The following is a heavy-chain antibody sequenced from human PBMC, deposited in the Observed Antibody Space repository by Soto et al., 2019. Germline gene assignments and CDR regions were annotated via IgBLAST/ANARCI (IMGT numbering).Heavy chain of an antibody. J-gene: IGHJ5*02. D-gene: IGHD6-6*01. CDR2: ISSRGDII. CDR1: GFIFSDYY. Sequence: PGGSLRLSCAVSGFIFSDYYMSWIRQAPGKGLEWVSYISSRGDIIYYADSVKGRFTISRDNAKNSLYLQMNSLRAEDTAVYYCAKDFGQLVPYNWFDPWGQGTLVTVSS. V-gene: IGHV3-11*01. CDR3: AKDFGQLVPYNWFDP.